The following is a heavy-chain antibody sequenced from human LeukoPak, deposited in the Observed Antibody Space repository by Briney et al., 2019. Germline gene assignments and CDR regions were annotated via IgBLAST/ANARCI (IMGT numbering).Heavy chain of an antibody. CDR3: ARDDAVGGGYLDS. CDR1: GFTFSNYA. J-gene: IGHJ4*02. Sequence: PGGSLRLYCTASGFTFSNYAMSWVRQAPGKGLEWVSRIDGGDERTHYADSLKGRITTSRDNSKNTLWLQMTSLSADDTAVYYCARDDAVGGGYLDSWGQGTLVTVSS. CDR2: IDGGDERT. D-gene: IGHD6-19*01. V-gene: IGHV3-23*01.